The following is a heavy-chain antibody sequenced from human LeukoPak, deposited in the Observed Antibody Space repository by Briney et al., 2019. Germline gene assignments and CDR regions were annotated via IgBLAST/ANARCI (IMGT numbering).Heavy chain of an antibody. CDR2: IKQDGSEK. Sequence: GGSLRLSCAASGFTFSSYWMSWVRQAPGKGLEWVANIKQDGSEKYYVDSVKGRFTISRDNAKNSLYLQMNSLRAEDTAVYYCAKDRGDSSSWNLFDYWGQGTLVTVSS. CDR1: GFTFSSYW. V-gene: IGHV3-7*03. J-gene: IGHJ4*02. CDR3: AKDRGDSSSWNLFDY. D-gene: IGHD6-13*01.